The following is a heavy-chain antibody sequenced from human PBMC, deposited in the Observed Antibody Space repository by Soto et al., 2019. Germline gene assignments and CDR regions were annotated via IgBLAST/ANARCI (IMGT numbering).Heavy chain of an antibody. CDR3: AKDYRTGYCSGGSCRGAFDI. J-gene: IGHJ3*02. D-gene: IGHD2-15*01. V-gene: IGHV3-9*01. Sequence: EVQLVESGGGLVQPGRSLRLSCGASGFTFDDYAMHWVRQAPGKGLEWVSGISWNSGSIGYADSVKGRFTISRDNAKNSLYLQMNSLRAEDTALYYCAKDYRTGYCSGGSCRGAFDIWGQGTMVTVSS. CDR2: ISWNSGSI. CDR1: GFTFDDYA.